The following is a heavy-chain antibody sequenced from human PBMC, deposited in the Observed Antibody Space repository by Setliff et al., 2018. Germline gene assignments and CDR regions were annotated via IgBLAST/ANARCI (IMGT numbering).Heavy chain of an antibody. CDR1: GYTITIFA. J-gene: IGHJ4*02. CDR2: INTNSGNP. D-gene: IGHD6-13*01. Sequence: ASVKVSCKASGYTITIFALNWVRQAPGQGPEWMGWINTNSGNPTYAQGFTGRFVFSLDTAVSTAYLEISSLKAEDTAHYYCATGSLAIAGTGHWGQGTLFTGSS. V-gene: IGHV7-4-1*02. CDR3: ATGSLAIAGTGH.